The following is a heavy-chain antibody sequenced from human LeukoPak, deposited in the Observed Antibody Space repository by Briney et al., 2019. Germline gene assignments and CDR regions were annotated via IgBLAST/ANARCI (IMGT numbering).Heavy chain of an antibody. CDR1: GFTFSDYI. CDR2: IRRGANRYTT. Sequence: PGGSLRLSCAASGFTFSDYILDWVRQAPGKGLEWVGRIRRGANRYTTEYAASVKDRFTISRDDSRNSLYLHMNSLRAEDTAVYYCARDHGRSGYFDYWGQGTLVTVSS. V-gene: IGHV3-72*01. CDR3: ARDHGRSGYFDY. D-gene: IGHD3/OR15-3a*01. J-gene: IGHJ4*02.